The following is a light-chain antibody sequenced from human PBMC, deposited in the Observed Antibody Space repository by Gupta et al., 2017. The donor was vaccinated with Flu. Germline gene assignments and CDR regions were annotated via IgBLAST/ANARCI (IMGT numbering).Light chain of an antibody. CDR3: LQSSTFPGT. Sequence: KETVTISCRASQSIGDNLHWYQQKPNQSPVLLIKFASQSFSGAPARFSGSGSGTEFTLTIYSLEAEDAATYYCLQSSTFPGTYGQGTRLEIK. CDR1: QSIGDN. V-gene: IGKV6-21*01. CDR2: FAS. J-gene: IGKJ5*01.